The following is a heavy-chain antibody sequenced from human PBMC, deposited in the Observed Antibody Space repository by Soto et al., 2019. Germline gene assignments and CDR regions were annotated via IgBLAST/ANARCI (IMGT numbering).Heavy chain of an antibody. CDR3: ARGFTTVTSFNWFDP. CDR2: ISSSSSYI. J-gene: IGHJ5*02. D-gene: IGHD4-17*01. CDR1: GFTFSSYS. Sequence: EVQLVESGGGLVKPGGSLRLSCAASGFTFSSYSMNWVRQAPGKGLEWVSSISSSSSYIYYADSVKGRFTNSRDNANNSLYLQITSLRAEDTAVYYCARGFTTVTSFNWFDPWGQGTLVTVSS. V-gene: IGHV3-21*01.